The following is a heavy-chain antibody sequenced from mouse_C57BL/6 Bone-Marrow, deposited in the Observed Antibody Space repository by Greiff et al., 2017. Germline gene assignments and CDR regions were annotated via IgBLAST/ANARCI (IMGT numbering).Heavy chain of an antibody. CDR3: ARKNQLRPGAMDY. CDR1: GFNIKNTY. CDR2: IDPANGNT. J-gene: IGHJ4*01. V-gene: IGHV14-3*01. Sequence: EVQLVESVAELVRPGASVKLSCTASGFNIKNTYMHWVKQRPEQGLEWIGRIDPANGNTKYAPKFQGKATITADTSSNTAYLQLSSLTSEDTAIYYCARKNQLRPGAMDYWGQGTSVTVSS. D-gene: IGHD3-2*02.